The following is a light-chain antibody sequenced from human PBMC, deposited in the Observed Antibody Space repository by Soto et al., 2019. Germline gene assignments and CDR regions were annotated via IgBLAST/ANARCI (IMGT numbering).Light chain of an antibody. V-gene: IGKV3-20*01. CDR2: GAS. Sequence: EIVLTQSPGTPSLSPGERATLSCSASQSVDSSYLAWYQQKPGQAPRLLIYGASTRATGIPDRFSGSGSGTDFTLTISRLEPEDFAVYSCQQYSSSPWTFGQGTKVEIK. CDR3: QQYSSSPWT. CDR1: QSVDSSY. J-gene: IGKJ1*01.